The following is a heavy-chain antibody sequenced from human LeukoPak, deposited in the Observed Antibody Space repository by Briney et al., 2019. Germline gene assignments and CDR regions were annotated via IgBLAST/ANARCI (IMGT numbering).Heavy chain of an antibody. CDR2: ISAYNGNT. D-gene: IGHD2-2*01. CDR3: ARDRQGYCSSTSCLRGAFDI. Sequence: AASVKVSCKASGYTFTSYGISWVRQAPGQGLEWMGWISAYNGNTNYAQKLQGRVTMTTDTSTSTAYMELRSLRSDDTAVYYCARDRQGYCSSTSCLRGAFDIWGQGTMVTVSS. V-gene: IGHV1-18*01. CDR1: GYTFTSYG. J-gene: IGHJ3*02.